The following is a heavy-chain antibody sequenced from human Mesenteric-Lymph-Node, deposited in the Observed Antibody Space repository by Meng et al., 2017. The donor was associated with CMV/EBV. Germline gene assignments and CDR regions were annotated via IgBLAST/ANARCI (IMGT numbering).Heavy chain of an antibody. CDR2: INPSGGST. V-gene: IGHV1-46*01. D-gene: IGHD4-17*01. J-gene: IGHJ6*02. CDR3: ARDCSVTTRFLCYYGMDV. CDR1: GYTFTSYY. Sequence: ASVKVSCKASGYTFTSYYMHWVRQAPGQGLEWMGIINPSGGSTSYAQKFQGRVTMTRDTSTSTVYMELSSLRSEDTAVYYCARDCSVTTRFLCYYGMDVWGQGTTVTVSS.